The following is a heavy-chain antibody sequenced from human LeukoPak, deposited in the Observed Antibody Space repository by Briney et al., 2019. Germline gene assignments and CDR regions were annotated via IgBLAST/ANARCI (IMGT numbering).Heavy chain of an antibody. CDR1: GYTFTGYY. Sequence: ASVKVSCKASGYTFTGYYMHWVRQAPGKGLEWMGWINPNSGGTNYAQKFQGRVTMTRDTSISTAYMELSRLRSDDTAVYYCARVRLNSGCFDYWGQGTLVTVSS. J-gene: IGHJ4*02. D-gene: IGHD5-12*01. V-gene: IGHV1-2*02. CDR2: INPNSGGT. CDR3: ARVRLNSGCFDY.